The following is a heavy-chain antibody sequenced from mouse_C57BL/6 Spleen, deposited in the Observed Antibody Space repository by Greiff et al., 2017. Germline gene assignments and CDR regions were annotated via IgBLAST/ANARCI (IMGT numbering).Heavy chain of an antibody. Sequence: DVMLVESGGGLVQPGGSLKLSCAASGFTFSDYGMAWVRQAPRKGPEWVAFISNLAYSIYYADTVTGRFTISRENAKNTLYLEMSSLRSEDTAMYYCARHQLGLGVMDYWGQGTSVTVSS. CDR3: ARHQLGLGVMDY. V-gene: IGHV5-15*01. D-gene: IGHD4-1*02. J-gene: IGHJ4*01. CDR1: GFTFSDYG. CDR2: ISNLAYSI.